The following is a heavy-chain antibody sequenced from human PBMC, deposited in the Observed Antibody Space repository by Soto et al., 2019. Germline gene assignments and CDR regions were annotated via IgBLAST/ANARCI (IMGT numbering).Heavy chain of an antibody. CDR1: GGTFSSYP. D-gene: IGHD1-26*01. V-gene: IGHV1-69*13. J-gene: IGHJ6*02. CDR2: IIPFFGTS. Sequence: VKVSCKASGGTFSSYPINWVRQAPGQGLEWTGGIIPFFGTSKIAQKFQGRVTIIADDSTSTVYMELRSLRSEDTAVYYCARVGHVTNYGMAVWGQGTTVTVSS. CDR3: ARVGHVTNYGMAV.